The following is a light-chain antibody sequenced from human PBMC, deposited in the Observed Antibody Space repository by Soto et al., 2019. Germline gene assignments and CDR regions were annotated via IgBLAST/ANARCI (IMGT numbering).Light chain of an antibody. Sequence: EIVLTQSPATLSLSPGERATISCRASQSVTSNFAWYQQKPGQAPRLLIYDVSSRATGIPARFSGSGSGTDFTLTISSLEPEDFAVYYCQQRSTWPPSYAFGPGTKVDIK. V-gene: IGKV3-11*01. CDR3: QQRSTWPPSYA. CDR2: DVS. CDR1: QSVTSN. J-gene: IGKJ3*01.